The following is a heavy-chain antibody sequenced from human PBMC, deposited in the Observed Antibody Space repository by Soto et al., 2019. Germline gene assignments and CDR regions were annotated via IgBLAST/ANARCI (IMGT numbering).Heavy chain of an antibody. CDR1: GYTFTSYG. D-gene: IGHD6-13*01. CDR3: ARFDIAAAGTGDY. V-gene: IGHV1-18*01. CDR2: ISAYNGNT. Sequence: QVQLVQSGAEVKKPGASVKVSCKASGYTFTSYGISWVRQAPGQGLEWMGWISAYNGNTNYAQKLQGSVTMTTDKSPSTADMELSSRRSHDTAVYYCARFDIAAAGTGDYWGQGTLVTVSS. J-gene: IGHJ4*02.